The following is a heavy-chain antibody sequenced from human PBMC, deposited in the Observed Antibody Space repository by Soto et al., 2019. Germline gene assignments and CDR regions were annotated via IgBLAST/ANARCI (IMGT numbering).Heavy chain of an antibody. J-gene: IGHJ2*01. CDR1: GYTFTDYY. V-gene: IGHV1-2*02. CDR2: INPDSGGT. D-gene: IGHD2-2*01. Sequence: QEQLVQSGAEVKKPGASLKVSCKASGYTFTDYYIHWVRQAPGQGLEWVGWINPDSGGTHLAQRFQGRVTMTSATSINTAYMELSSLRSDDTAVYYCAIRTGQLAIISEFDGDWFFEVWGRGTLVTVSS. CDR3: AIRTGQLAIISEFDGDWFFEV.